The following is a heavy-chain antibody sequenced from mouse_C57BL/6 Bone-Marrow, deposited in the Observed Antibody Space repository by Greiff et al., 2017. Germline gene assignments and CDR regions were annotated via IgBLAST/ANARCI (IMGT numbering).Heavy chain of an antibody. CDR2: IWSGGST. V-gene: IGHV2-2*01. Sequence: VQRVESGPGLVQPSQSLSITCTVSGFSLTSYGVHWVRQSPGKGLEWLGVIWSGGSTDYNAAFISRLSISKDNSKSQVFFKMNSLQADDTAIYYCASPHYYGSSYVGYYAMDYWGQGTSVTVSS. CDR1: GFSLTSYG. J-gene: IGHJ4*01. CDR3: ASPHYYGSSYVGYYAMDY. D-gene: IGHD1-1*01.